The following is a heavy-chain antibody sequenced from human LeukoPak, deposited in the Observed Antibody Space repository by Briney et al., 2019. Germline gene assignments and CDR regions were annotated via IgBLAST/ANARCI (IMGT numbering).Heavy chain of an antibody. Sequence: TSETLSLTCTVSGGSISSSSYYWGWIRQPPGKGLEWIGSIYYSGSTYYNPSLKSRVTISVDTSKNQFSLKLSSVTAADTAVYYCARLYYDFWSGTEGPWGQGTLVTVSS. CDR1: GGSISSSSYY. D-gene: IGHD3-3*01. CDR2: IYYSGST. J-gene: IGHJ5*02. CDR3: ARLYYDFWSGTEGP. V-gene: IGHV4-39*01.